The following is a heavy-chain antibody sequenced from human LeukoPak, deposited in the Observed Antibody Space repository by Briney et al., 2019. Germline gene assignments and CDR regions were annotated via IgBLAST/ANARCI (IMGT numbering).Heavy chain of an antibody. CDR2: IYSGGST. CDR3: ARGSSGWTGADY. J-gene: IGHJ4*02. V-gene: IGHV3-53*01. D-gene: IGHD6-19*01. CDR1: GFTVSSNY. Sequence: GGSQRLSCAASGFTVSSNYMSWVRQAPGKGLEWVSVIYSGGSTYYADSVKGRFTISRDNSKNTLYLQMNSLRAEDTAVYYCARGSSGWTGADYWGQGTLVTVSS.